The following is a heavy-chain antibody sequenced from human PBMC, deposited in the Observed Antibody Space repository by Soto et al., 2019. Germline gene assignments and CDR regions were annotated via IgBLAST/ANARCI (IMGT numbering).Heavy chain of an antibody. D-gene: IGHD3-10*01. V-gene: IGHV4-59*01. CDR1: GGSISSYY. J-gene: IGHJ5*02. CDR3: ARHSGDETSRGGWFAP. Sequence: SETLSLTCTVSGGSISSYYWSWIRQPPGKGLEWIGYIYYSGSTNYNPSLKSRVTISVDTSKNQFSLKLSSVTAADTAVFYCARHSGDETSRGGWFAPGGQGTLVTVSS. CDR2: IYYSGST.